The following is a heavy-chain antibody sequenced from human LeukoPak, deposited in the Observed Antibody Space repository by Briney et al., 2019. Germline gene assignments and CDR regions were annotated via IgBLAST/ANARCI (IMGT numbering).Heavy chain of an antibody. CDR3: ARRLTQYDCFDP. CDR1: GDIVSSNRVT. D-gene: IGHD2-2*01. Sequence: SQTLSLTCAISGDIVSSNRVTWNWLRQSPSRGLEWRARTYYRSTWYNDYAVSVRGRITVNPDTSKNQFSLHLNSVTPEDTAVYYCARRLTQYDCFDPWGQGILVTVSS. J-gene: IGHJ5*02. CDR2: TYYRSTWYN. V-gene: IGHV6-1*01.